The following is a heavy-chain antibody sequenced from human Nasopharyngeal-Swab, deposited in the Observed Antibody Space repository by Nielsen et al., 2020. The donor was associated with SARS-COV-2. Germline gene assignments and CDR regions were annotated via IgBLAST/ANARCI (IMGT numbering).Heavy chain of an antibody. V-gene: IGHV1-3*01. Sequence: WARQASGQRLEWMGWINAGNGNTKYSQKFQGRVTITRDTSASTAYMELSSLRSEDTAVYYCARDRGIYEYYFDYWGQGTLVTVSS. D-gene: IGHD5/OR15-5a*01. J-gene: IGHJ4*02. CDR3: ARDRGIYEYYFDY. CDR2: INAGNGNT.